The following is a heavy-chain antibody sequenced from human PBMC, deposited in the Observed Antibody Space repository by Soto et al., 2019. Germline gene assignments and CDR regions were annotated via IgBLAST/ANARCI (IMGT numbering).Heavy chain of an antibody. J-gene: IGHJ5*02. CDR1: GFTFGDYA. D-gene: IGHD3-22*01. Sequence: GESLKISCTASGFTFGDYAMSWFRQAPGKGLEWVGFIRSKTYGGTTVYAASVKGRFTISRDDSKSIAHLQMNSLKTEDTAVYYCTTNYYDSSGYDNWFDPWGQGTLVTVSS. CDR2: IRSKTYGGTT. V-gene: IGHV3-49*03. CDR3: TTNYYDSSGYDNWFDP.